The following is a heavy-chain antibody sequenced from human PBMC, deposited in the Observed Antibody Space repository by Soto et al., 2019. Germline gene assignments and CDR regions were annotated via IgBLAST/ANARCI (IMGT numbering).Heavy chain of an antibody. D-gene: IGHD3-10*01. CDR2: IFTRDSET. Sequence: GESLKISCKGPGHLFNNHWIGWVRQTPGKGLEWMGLIFTRDSETKTSPSFQGHVSFSVDNSINAVYLQWTSLKTTDTGIYFCARGYFDSGHGYDLWGQGTLVTVSS. V-gene: IGHV5-51*01. J-gene: IGHJ5*02. CDR3: ARGYFDSGHGYDL. CDR1: GHLFNNHW.